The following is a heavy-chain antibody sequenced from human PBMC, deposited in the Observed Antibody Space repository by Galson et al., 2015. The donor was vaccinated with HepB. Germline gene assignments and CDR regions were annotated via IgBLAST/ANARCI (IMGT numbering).Heavy chain of an antibody. V-gene: IGHV3-49*04. J-gene: IGHJ5*02. CDR1: GFTFGDYA. D-gene: IGHD3-10*01. CDR3: TTLWFGELYQNWFDP. Sequence: SLRLSCAASGFTFGDYAMSWVRQAPGKGLEWVGFIRSKAYGGTTEYAASVKGRFTISRDDSKSIAYLQMNSLKTEDTAVYYCTTLWFGELYQNWFDPWGQGTLVTVSS. CDR2: IRSKAYGGTT.